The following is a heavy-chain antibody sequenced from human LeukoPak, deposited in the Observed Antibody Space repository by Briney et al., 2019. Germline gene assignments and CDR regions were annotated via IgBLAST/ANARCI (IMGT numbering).Heavy chain of an antibody. Sequence: GGSLRLSCAASGFTVSNSYMSWVRQAPGKGLEWVSLIYSGGRTYYTDSVKGRFTISRDNSRNTLYLQMNSLRAEDTAVYYCARDSSLSGFLYWGQGTLVTVSS. J-gene: IGHJ4*02. CDR3: ARDSSLSGFLY. CDR1: GFTVSNSY. V-gene: IGHV3-53*01. D-gene: IGHD3-22*01. CDR2: IYSGGRT.